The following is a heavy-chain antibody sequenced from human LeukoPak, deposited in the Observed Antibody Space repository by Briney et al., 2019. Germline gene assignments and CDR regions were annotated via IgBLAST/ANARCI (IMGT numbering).Heavy chain of an antibody. V-gene: IGHV4-34*01. CDR2: INRCGSI. Sequence: SETLSLTCAVYGGSFSGYYWSWIPQPPGRGLEWIGEINRCGSIIYNPSVKSRVTISVSTSKTQFSLKLSAVTAADTAVYYCAGEGGGDCSSTSCLPNWFDPWGQGTLVTVSS. CDR1: GGSFSGYY. J-gene: IGHJ5*02. D-gene: IGHD2-2*03. CDR3: AGEGGGDCSSTSCLPNWFDP.